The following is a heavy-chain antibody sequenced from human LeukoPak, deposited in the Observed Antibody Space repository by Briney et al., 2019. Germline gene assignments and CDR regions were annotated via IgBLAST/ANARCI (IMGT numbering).Heavy chain of an antibody. CDR2: IYPGDSDT. CDR3: ARRGRYDSSGYLWYFDY. V-gene: IGHV5-51*01. D-gene: IGHD3-22*01. Sequence: GESLKISCKGSGYSFTSYWIGWVRQMPGKDLEWMGIIYPGDSDTRYSPSFQGQVTISADKSISTAYLQWSSLKASDTAMYYCARRGRYDSSGYLWYFDYWGQGTLVTVFS. CDR1: GYSFTSYW. J-gene: IGHJ4*02.